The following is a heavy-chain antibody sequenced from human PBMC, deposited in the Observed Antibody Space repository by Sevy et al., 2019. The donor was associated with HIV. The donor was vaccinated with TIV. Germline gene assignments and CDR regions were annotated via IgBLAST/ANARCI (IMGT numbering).Heavy chain of an antibody. CDR1: GYTFSDYY. CDR3: SRDLVRDGSSYGAFDY. J-gene: IGHJ4*02. V-gene: IGHV1-2*02. CDR2: INPKTGAT. D-gene: IGHD3-16*01. Sequence: ASVKVSCKASGYTFSDYYLHWLRLAPGQGFEWMGWINPKTGATKYAQRFQGRVTLSRDTSITTAYMELSSLRSDDADLFYCSRDLVRDGSSYGAFDYWGQGTLVTVSS.